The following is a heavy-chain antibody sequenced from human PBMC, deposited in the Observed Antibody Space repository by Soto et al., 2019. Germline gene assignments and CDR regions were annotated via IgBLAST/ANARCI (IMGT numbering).Heavy chain of an antibody. CDR3: ARGSRSYCSGGSCYGYFDY. Sequence: QLQLQESGSGLVKPSQTLSLTCAVSGGSISSGGYSWSWIRQPPGKGLEWIGYIYHSGSTYYNPSLKSRVTISVDRSKNQFSLKLSSVTAAYTAVYYCARGSRSYCSGGSCYGYFDYWGQGTLVTVSS. J-gene: IGHJ4*02. CDR2: IYHSGST. D-gene: IGHD2-15*01. V-gene: IGHV4-30-2*01. CDR1: GGSISSGGYS.